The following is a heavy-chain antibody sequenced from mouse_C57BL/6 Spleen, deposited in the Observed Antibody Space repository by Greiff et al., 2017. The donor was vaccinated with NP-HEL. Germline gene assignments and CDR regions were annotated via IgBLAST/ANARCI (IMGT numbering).Heavy chain of an antibody. CDR2: IYPGSGST. Sequence: QVQLQQPGAELVKPGASVKMSCKASGYTFTSYWITWVKQRPGQGLEWIGDIYPGSGSTNYNEKFKSKATLTVDTSSSTAYMQLSSLTSEDSAVYYCARRGIYYDYHYCDYWGQGTTLTVSS. CDR3: ARRGIYYDYHYCDY. CDR1: GYTFTSYW. D-gene: IGHD2-4*01. J-gene: IGHJ2*01. V-gene: IGHV1-55*01.